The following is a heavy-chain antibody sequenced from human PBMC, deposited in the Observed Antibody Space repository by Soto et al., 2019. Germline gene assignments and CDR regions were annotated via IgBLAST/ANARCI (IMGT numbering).Heavy chain of an antibody. J-gene: IGHJ3*02. V-gene: IGHV1-2*02. Sequence: QLHLVQSGAVVKKPGASVTVSCSASGYPVTAYYMHWVRQAPGRGLEWMGGINPATGAAKYTQTCQGRVTRTRATSTSTVFMELSGLTSEDPAVFYCARGGGVGVAGSAAFDMWGQGTLVTVSS. CDR2: INPATGAA. CDR1: GYPVTAYY. CDR3: ARGGGVGVAGSAAFDM. D-gene: IGHD3-3*01.